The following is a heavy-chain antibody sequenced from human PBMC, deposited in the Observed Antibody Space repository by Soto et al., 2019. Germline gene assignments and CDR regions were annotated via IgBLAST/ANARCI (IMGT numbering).Heavy chain of an antibody. CDR3: ARGGNAEWPPWY. CDR1: GGSISSGDYY. Sequence: PSETLSLTCTVSGGSISSGDYYWSWIRQPPGKGLEWIGYIYYSGSTYYNPSLKSRVTISVDTSKNQLSLKLSSVTAADTAVYYCARGGNAEWPPWYWGQGTLVTVSS. D-gene: IGHD3-3*01. CDR2: IYYSGST. V-gene: IGHV4-30-4*01. J-gene: IGHJ4*02.